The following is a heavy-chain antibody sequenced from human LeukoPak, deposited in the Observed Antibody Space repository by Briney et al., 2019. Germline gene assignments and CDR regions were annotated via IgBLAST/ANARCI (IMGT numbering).Heavy chain of an antibody. V-gene: IGHV3-23*01. CDR1: GFTFRNYA. Sequence: GGSLRLSCTASGFTFRNYAMTWVRQAPGKGLEFVSAISGSGGSTYYADSVKGRFTIARDNSNSTLYLQMNSLRAEDTAVYYCAKGQSAGTRVFRWFDPWGQGTLVTVSS. CDR3: AKGQSAGTRVFRWFDP. CDR2: ISGSGGST. D-gene: IGHD6-13*01. J-gene: IGHJ5*02.